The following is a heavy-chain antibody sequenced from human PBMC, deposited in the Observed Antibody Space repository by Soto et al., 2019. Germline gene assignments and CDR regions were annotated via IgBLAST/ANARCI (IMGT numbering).Heavy chain of an antibody. CDR2: VWYDGSNK. CDR1: GFTFSSYG. D-gene: IGHD1-26*01. Sequence: QVQLVDSGGGVVQPGRSLRLSCAASGFTFSSYGMHWVRQAPGKGLEWVAVVWYDGSNKYYTDSVKGRFTISRDNSKNRLYLQMNTLRAEDTAVYYCAREVGGIDYWGQGTLVTVSS. J-gene: IGHJ4*02. CDR3: AREVGGIDY. V-gene: IGHV3-33*01.